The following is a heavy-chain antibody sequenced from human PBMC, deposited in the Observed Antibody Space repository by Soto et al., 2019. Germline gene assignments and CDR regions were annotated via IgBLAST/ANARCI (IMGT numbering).Heavy chain of an antibody. CDR2: IEQGGGEK. V-gene: IGHV3-7*05. Sequence: EVQLVESGGGLVQPGGSLRLSCAASGFSFSTYWMAWVRQAPGKGLEWVANIEQGGGEKYYVDSVRGRFTISRDNAKNSLYLQMNRLSAADTAFYYCASGGNRFDPWGQGTLVSVSS. J-gene: IGHJ5*02. CDR3: ASGGNRFDP. D-gene: IGHD3-16*01. CDR1: GFSFSTYW.